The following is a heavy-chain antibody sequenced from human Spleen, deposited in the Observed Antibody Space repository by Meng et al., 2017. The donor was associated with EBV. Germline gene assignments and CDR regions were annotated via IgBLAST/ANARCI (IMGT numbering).Heavy chain of an antibody. D-gene: IGHD2-2*01. Sequence: QLQVPESGPGLVKPSEPLSLTGSVPGGSISGSSYYWAWVRQPPGKGLEYIGSINYFGSTYYNLSLKSRVTISVDTSKNHFSLKLSSVTAADTAVYFCAREDNAKFDPWGQGTLVTVSS. CDR2: INYFGST. CDR1: GGSISGSSYY. CDR3: AREDNAKFDP. V-gene: IGHV4-39*07. J-gene: IGHJ5*02.